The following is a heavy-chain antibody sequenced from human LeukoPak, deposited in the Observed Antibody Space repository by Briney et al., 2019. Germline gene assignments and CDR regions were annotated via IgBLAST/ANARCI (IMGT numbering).Heavy chain of an antibody. Sequence: GGSLRLSCAASGFTFDDYAMHWARQAPGKGLEWVSGISWNSGSIGYADSVKGRFTISRDNAKNSLYLQMNSLRAEDTALYYCAKDMGGGYDRPHYFDYWGQGTLVTVSS. V-gene: IGHV3-9*01. CDR2: ISWNSGSI. CDR3: AKDMGGGYDRPHYFDY. J-gene: IGHJ4*02. CDR1: GFTFDDYA. D-gene: IGHD5-12*01.